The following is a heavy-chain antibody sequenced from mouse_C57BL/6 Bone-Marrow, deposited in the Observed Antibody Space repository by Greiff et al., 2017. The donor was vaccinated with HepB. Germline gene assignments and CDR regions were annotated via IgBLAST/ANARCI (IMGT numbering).Heavy chain of an antibody. CDR3: TTSYYDPFAY. Sequence: VQLQQSGAELVRPGASVKLSCTASGFNIKDDYMHWVKQRPEQGLEWIGWIDPENGDTEYASKFQGKATITADTSSNTAYLQLRSLTSEDTAVYYCTTSYYDPFAYWGQGTLVTVSA. CDR2: IDPENGDT. V-gene: IGHV14-4*01. D-gene: IGHD2-4*01. CDR1: GFNIKDDY. J-gene: IGHJ3*01.